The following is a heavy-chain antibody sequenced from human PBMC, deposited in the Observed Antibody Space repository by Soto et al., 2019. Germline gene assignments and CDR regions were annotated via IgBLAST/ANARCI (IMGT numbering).Heavy chain of an antibody. CDR2: IKEDGSEK. D-gene: IGHD2-2*01. CDR1: EFTFSSYW. CDR3: ARDLGAPGRGSAVGYYYHYGMDV. Sequence: EVQLVESGGGLVQPGGSLRLSCAASEFTFSSYWMNWVRQAPGKGLEWVANIKEDGSEKYYVDSVKGRFTISRDNAKNSQYLQMNSPRGEDTAVYYCARDLGAPGRGSAVGYYYHYGMDVWGQGTTVTVSS. J-gene: IGHJ6*02. V-gene: IGHV3-7*05.